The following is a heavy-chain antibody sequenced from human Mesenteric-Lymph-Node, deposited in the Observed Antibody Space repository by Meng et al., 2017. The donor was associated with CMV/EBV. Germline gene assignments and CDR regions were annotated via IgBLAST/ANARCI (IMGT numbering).Heavy chain of an antibody. CDR1: GFTFSDYY. V-gene: IGHV3-11*04. D-gene: IGHD2-2*02. Sequence: GESLKISCAASGFTFSDYYMSWIRQAPGKGLEWVSYISSSGSTIYYADSVKGRFTISRDNAKNSLYLQMNSLRAEDTAVYYCARDQGSGQLLYAGWFDPWGQGTLVTVSS. CDR2: ISSSGSTI. J-gene: IGHJ5*02. CDR3: ARDQGSGQLLYAGWFDP.